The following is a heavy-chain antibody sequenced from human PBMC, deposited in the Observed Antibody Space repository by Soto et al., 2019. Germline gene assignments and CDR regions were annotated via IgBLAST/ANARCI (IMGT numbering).Heavy chain of an antibody. CDR1: GGSVRTYA. J-gene: IGHJ2*01. CDR3: ARVGPPSPSVIWFFDL. CDR2: IIPMLAAP. V-gene: IGHV1-69*13. D-gene: IGHD2-21*01. Sequence: GASVKVSCKASGGSVRTYAINWVRQAPGQGLEWMGGIIPMLAAPTYAQKFQGRLTITADESTTTVYMELSSLTSEDTAVYYCARVGPPSPSVIWFFDLWGRGTLVTVSS.